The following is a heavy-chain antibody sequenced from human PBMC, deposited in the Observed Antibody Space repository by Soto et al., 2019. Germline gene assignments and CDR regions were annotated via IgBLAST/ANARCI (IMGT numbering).Heavy chain of an antibody. J-gene: IGHJ5*02. CDR1: GFTFSGSA. Sequence: EVQLVESGGGLVQPGGSLKLSCAASGFTFSGSAMHWVRQASGKGLEWVGRIRSKANSYATAYAASVKGRFTISRDDSKNTAYLQMNSLKTEDTAVYYCTRHLDVDSSGYKDWFDPWGQGTLVTVSS. CDR2: IRSKANSYAT. D-gene: IGHD3-22*01. V-gene: IGHV3-73*01. CDR3: TRHLDVDSSGYKDWFDP.